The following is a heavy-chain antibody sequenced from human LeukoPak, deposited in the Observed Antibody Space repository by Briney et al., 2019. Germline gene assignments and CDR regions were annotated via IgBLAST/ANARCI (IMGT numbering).Heavy chain of an antibody. CDR1: GYTFTSYD. V-gene: IGHV1-8*01. CDR3: ARDGSGSYPLDY. J-gene: IGHJ4*02. CDR2: MNPNSGNT. Sequence: ASVKVSCKASGYTFTSYDINWVRQATGQGLEWMRWMNPNSGNTGYAQKFQGRVTMTSNTSISTAYMELSSLRSEDTAVYYCARDGSGSYPLDYWGQGTLVTVSS. D-gene: IGHD3-10*01.